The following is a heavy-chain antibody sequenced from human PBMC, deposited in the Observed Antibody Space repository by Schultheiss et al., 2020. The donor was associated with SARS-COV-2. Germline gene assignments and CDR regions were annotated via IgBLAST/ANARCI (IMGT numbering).Heavy chain of an antibody. D-gene: IGHD6-6*01. CDR2: IYYSGNT. CDR1: GGSVSSGSDH. CDR3: ARSRIAARPTPARDYYYYGMDV. Sequence: SETLSLTCTVSGGSVSSGSDHWSWIRQPPGKGLEWIGYIYYSGNTKYNPSLKSRVTISVDTSENQFSLKVRSVTAADTAVYYCARSRIAARPTPARDYYYYGMDVWGQGTTVTVSS. V-gene: IGHV4-61*01. J-gene: IGHJ6*02.